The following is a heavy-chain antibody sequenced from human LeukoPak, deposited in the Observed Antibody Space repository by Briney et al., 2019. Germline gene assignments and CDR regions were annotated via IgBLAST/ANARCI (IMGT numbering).Heavy chain of an antibody. V-gene: IGHV4-59*12. CDR2: IYYSGST. D-gene: IGHD1-26*01. CDR3: ASNPSLGGSYIDY. CDR1: GGSISSYY. J-gene: IGHJ4*02. Sequence: SETLSLTCTVCGGSISSYYWSWIRQPPGKGLEWIGYIYYSGSTNYNPSLKSRVTISVDTSKNQFSLKLSSVTAADTAVYYCASNPSLGGSYIDYWGQGTLVTVSS.